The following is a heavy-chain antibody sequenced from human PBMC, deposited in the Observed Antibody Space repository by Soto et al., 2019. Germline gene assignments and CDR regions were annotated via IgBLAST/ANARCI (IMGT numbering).Heavy chain of an antibody. CDR2: ISYDGSNK. Sequence: GGSLRLSCAASGFTFSSYAMHWVRQAPGKGLEWVAVISYDGSNKYYADSVKGRFTISRDNSKNTLYLQMNSLRAEDTAVYYCATDLMSVLLFYGATGGNGFHISCQGTIVT. CDR3: ATDLMSVLLFYGATGGNGFHI. CDR1: GFTFSSYA. J-gene: IGHJ3*02. D-gene: IGHD2-8*01. V-gene: IGHV3-30-3*01.